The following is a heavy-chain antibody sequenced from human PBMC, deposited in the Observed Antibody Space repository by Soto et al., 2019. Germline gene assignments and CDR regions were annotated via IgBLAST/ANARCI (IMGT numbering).Heavy chain of an antibody. Sequence: TETLSLTCAVSGGSITSANWWNWVRQTPGGGLEWIGEISHSGITNYKASRKSRVTMSVDKTKNDVSLKLTSVTAADTAVYYCARVLRGWFDPWGQGTPVAVSS. CDR1: GGSITSANW. J-gene: IGHJ5*02. CDR3: ARVLRGWFDP. V-gene: IGHV4-4*02. CDR2: ISHSGIT.